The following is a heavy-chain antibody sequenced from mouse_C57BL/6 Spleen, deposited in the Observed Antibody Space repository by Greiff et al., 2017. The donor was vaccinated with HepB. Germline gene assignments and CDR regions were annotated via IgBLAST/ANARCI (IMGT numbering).Heavy chain of an antibody. Sequence: EVKVEESGEGLVKPGGSLKLSCAASGFTFSSYAMSWVRQTPEKRLEWVAYISSGGDYIYYADTVKGRFTISRDNARNTLYLQMSSLKSEDTAMYYCTRAGSNYVYQYYFDYWGQGTTLTVSS. J-gene: IGHJ2*01. CDR2: ISSGGDYI. V-gene: IGHV5-9-1*02. D-gene: IGHD2-5*01. CDR1: GFTFSSYA. CDR3: TRAGSNYVYQYYFDY.